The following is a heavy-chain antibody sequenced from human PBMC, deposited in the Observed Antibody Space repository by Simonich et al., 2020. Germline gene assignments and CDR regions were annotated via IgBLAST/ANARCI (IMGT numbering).Heavy chain of an antibody. CDR1: GFTFRSYR. V-gene: IGHV3-21*01. J-gene: IGHJ3*02. CDR2: ISMSSSYI. Sequence: EVQLVESGGGLVKPGGSLRLSCAASGFTFRSYRMNWVRQAPGKGVEWVASISMSSSYIYYADAGKGRFTISRDNAKNSLYLQMYSLRAEDTAVYYCAREIEAGNAFDIWGQGTMVTVSS. CDR3: AREIEAGNAFDI.